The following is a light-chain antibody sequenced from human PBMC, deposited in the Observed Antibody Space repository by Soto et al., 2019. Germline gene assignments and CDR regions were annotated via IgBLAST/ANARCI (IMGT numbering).Light chain of an antibody. CDR3: QQSYGTPFT. CDR2: RAS. CDR1: QDINTF. J-gene: IGKJ2*01. Sequence: DIQMTQSPTSLTASVEDSVTITCRASQDINTFLNWYQQKPGKAPNLLIYRASSLQSGVPSRFSGSGSGTDFTLTISSLQPEDFTFYYCQQSYGTPFTFGQGTRLEVK. V-gene: IGKV1-39*01.